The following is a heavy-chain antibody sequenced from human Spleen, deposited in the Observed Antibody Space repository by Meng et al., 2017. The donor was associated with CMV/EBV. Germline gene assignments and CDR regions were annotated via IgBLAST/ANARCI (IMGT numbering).Heavy chain of an antibody. D-gene: IGHD2-8*01. J-gene: IGHJ5*02. V-gene: IGHV1-2*02. CDR1: GYTFTAYY. Sequence: ASVKVSCKASGYTFTAYYIHWVRQAPGQGLEWMGWINPNSDGTDYAQKFQGRVTMTRDTSISTAYMELSRLRSDDTAVYYCAREYCPNGVCFHLGSNWFDPWGHGTLVTVSS. CDR3: AREYCPNGVCFHLGSNWFDP. CDR2: INPNSDGT.